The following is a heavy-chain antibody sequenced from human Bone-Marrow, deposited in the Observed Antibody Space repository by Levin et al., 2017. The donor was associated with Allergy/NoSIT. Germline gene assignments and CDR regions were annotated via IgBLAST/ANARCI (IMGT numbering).Heavy chain of an antibody. CDR1: GDSINNYY. J-gene: IGHJ2*01. V-gene: IGHV4-59*12. Sequence: SETLSLTCTVSGDSINNYYWSWVRQPPGKGLEWIGYIYYSGTTNYNPSLKSRVTISLDTSNNQFSLRLASVTAADTALYYCAREVTSPWYLDVWGRGILVTVSS. CDR3: AREVTSPWYLDV. CDR2: IYYSGTT. D-gene: IGHD2-21*02.